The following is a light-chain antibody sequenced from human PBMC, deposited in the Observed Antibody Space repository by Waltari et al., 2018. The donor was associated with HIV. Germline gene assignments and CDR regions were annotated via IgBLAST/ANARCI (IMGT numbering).Light chain of an antibody. Sequence: EIVLTQSPGTLSLSPGERATLSCRASQTVSGSYLAWYQQKPGQAPRLLIYGASSRATGIPDRFSGSGSGTDFTLTISRLEPEDFAVYYCRQYAKSPRTFGQGTKVEIK. CDR3: RQYAKSPRT. CDR2: GAS. CDR1: QTVSGSY. V-gene: IGKV3-20*01. J-gene: IGKJ1*01.